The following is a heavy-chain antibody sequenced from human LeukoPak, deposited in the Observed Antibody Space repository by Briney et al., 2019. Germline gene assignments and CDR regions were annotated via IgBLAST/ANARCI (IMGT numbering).Heavy chain of an antibody. CDR1: GFTFSSYQ. CDR3: ARAGFDY. J-gene: IGHJ4*02. V-gene: IGHV3-48*03. Sequence: GGSLRLSCAASGFTFSSYQMNWVRQAPWKGLEWVSYISTSGSTKYYADSVKGRFTISRDNAKNSLYLQMNSLRAEDTAVYYCARAGFDYWGQGTLVTVSS. CDR2: ISTSGSTK.